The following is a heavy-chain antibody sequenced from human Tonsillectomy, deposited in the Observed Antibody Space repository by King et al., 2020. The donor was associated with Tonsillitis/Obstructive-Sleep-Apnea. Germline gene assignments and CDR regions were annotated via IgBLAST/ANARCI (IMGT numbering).Heavy chain of an antibody. CDR1: GFTFSSYA. V-gene: IGHV3-30*04. CDR3: ARGPITGDYYTTYYYYYYMDV. CDR2: ISYDGSNK. J-gene: IGHJ6*03. Sequence: QLVESGGGVVQPGRSLRLSCAASGFTFSSYAIHWGRQAPGKGLEWVAVISYDGSNKYYADSVKGRFTISRDNSKNTLYLQMSRLRAEDTAVYYCARGPITGDYYTTYYYYYYMDVWGKGTTVTVSS. D-gene: IGHD3-3*01.